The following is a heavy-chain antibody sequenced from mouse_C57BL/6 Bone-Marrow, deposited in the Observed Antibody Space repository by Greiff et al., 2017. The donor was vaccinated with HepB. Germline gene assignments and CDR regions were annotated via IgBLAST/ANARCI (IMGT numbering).Heavy chain of an antibody. J-gene: IGHJ4*01. CDR2: INPNNGGT. CDR1: GYTFTDYY. CDR3: ATSNPFYAMDY. Sequence: EVQLQQSGPELVKPGASVKISCKASGYTFTDYYMNWVKQSNGKSLEWIGDINPNNGGTSYNQKFKGKATLTVDKSSSTAYMELRSLTSEDSAVYYCATSNPFYAMDYWGQGTSVTVSS. V-gene: IGHV1-26*01.